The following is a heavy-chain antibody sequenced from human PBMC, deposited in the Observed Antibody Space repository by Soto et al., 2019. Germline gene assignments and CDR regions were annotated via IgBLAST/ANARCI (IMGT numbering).Heavy chain of an antibody. CDR2: IYWDDDK. CDR3: AHDDMVRGVIGAFDI. CDR1: GFSLSTSGVG. V-gene: IGHV2-5*02. J-gene: IGHJ3*02. D-gene: IGHD3-10*01. Sequence: QITLKESGPTLVKPTQTLTLTCTFSGFSLSTSGVGVGWIRQPPGKALEWLALIYWDDDKRYSPSLKSRLTIAKDTSKNQVVLTMTNMDPVDTATYYCAHDDMVRGVIGAFDIWGHGTMVTVSS.